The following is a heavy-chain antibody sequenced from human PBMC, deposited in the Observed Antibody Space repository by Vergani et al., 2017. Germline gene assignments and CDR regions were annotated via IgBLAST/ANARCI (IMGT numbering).Heavy chain of an antibody. V-gene: IGHV3-23*01. CDR2: ISGSGGST. Sequence: EVQLLESGGGLVQPGGSLRLSCAASGFSFSSSAMSWVRQAPGKGLEWVSGISGSGGSTYIVDSVKGRFTISRDNSRNTLYLQMNSLRAEDTAVYYRAKRGYIAHWYFDLWGRGTLVTVSS. CDR1: GFSFSSSA. J-gene: IGHJ2*01. D-gene: IGHD5-24*01. CDR3: AKRGYIAHWYFDL.